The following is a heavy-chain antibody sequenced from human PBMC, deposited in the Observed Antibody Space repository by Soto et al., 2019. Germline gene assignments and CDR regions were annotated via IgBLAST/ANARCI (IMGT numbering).Heavy chain of an antibody. V-gene: IGHV1-69*13. D-gene: IGHD3-16*02. CDR1: GGTFSSYA. Sequence: SVKVSCTASGGTFSSYAISWVRQAPGQGLEWMGGIIPIFGTANYAQKFQGGVTITADESTSTAYMELSSLRSEDTAVYYCARDRHSYVWGSYRYTGGPRDYYYYGMDGWGQGTTVTV. CDR2: IIPIFGTA. J-gene: IGHJ6*02. CDR3: ARDRHSYVWGSYRYTGGPRDYYYYGMDG.